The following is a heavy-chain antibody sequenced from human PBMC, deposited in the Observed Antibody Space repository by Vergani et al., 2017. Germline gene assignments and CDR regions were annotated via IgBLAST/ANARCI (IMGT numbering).Heavy chain of an antibody. CDR2: IIPIFGTA. CDR1: GGTFSSYA. D-gene: IGHD5-12*01. Sequence: QVQLVQSGAEVKKPGSSVKVSCKASGGTFSSYAISWVRQAPGQGLEWMGGIIPIFGTANYAQKFQGRVTITADESTSTAYMELSSLRSEDTAVYYCARDRGGGYSGYVPGEGGWFDPWGQGTLVTVSS. J-gene: IGHJ5*02. CDR3: ARDRGGGYSGYVPGEGGWFDP. V-gene: IGHV1-69*01.